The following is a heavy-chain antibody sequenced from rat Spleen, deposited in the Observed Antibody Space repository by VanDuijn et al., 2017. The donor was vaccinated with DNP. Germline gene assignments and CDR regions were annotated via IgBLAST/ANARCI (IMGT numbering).Heavy chain of an antibody. CDR3: ARGPNYGGYSDFFDY. CDR2: INKDSRTI. CDR1: GFNFNDYW. J-gene: IGHJ2*01. Sequence: EVKLVESGGGLVQPGRSLKLSCAASGFNFNDYWMGWVRQAPGKGLEWIGEINKDSRTIKYAPSLKDKFTVSRDNAQNTLYLQMSKLGSEDTAIYYCARGPNYGGYSDFFDYWGQGVVVTVSS. V-gene: IGHV4-2*01. D-gene: IGHD1-11*01.